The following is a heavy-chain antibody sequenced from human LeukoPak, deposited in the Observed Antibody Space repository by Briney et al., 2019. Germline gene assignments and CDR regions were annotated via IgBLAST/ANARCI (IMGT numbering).Heavy chain of an antibody. CDR2: INPSGGST. J-gene: IGHJ3*02. V-gene: IGHV1-46*01. D-gene: IGHD5-24*01. CDR3: VRVRDGYNDAYDI. CDR1: GFTFTNYN. Sequence: RGSVRVSCKASGFTFTNYNLHWVRQAPGQGLERMGIINPSGGSTNYAQTFQGRVTMTRDTSKSTVYMELSSLRSEDTAVYYCVRVRDGYNDAYDIWGQGTMVTVPS.